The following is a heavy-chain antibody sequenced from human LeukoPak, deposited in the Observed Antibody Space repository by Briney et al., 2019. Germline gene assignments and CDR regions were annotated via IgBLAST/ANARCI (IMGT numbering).Heavy chain of an antibody. Sequence: GGPLRLSCAASGFSSSSYGMSWVRQAPGKGLEWVSAIGPGGNTYYADSVKGRFTTSRDNSKNTVYLPMNSLRAEETEDTAVYYCAKGGGGYLDYWGQGALVIVSS. CDR2: IGPGGNT. D-gene: IGHD3-10*01. J-gene: IGHJ4*02. CDR1: GFSSSSYG. V-gene: IGHV3-23*01. CDR3: AKGGGGYLDY.